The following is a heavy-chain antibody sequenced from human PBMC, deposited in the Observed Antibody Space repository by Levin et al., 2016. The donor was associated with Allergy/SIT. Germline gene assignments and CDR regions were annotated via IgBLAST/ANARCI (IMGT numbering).Heavy chain of an antibody. CDR2: IFSNDEK. Sequence: WIRQPPGKALEWLAHIFSNDEKSYSTSLKSRLTISKDTSKSQVVLTMTNMDPVDTATYYCARISPGMVRGVITMPFDPWGQGTLVTVSS. D-gene: IGHD3-10*01. J-gene: IGHJ5*02. CDR3: ARISPGMVRGVITMPFDP. V-gene: IGHV2-26*01.